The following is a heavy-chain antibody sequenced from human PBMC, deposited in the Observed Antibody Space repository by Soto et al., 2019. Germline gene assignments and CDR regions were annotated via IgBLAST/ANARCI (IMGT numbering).Heavy chain of an antibody. CDR2: ISYDGSNK. V-gene: IGHV3-30*18. J-gene: IGHJ4*02. CDR1: GFTFSYYS. CDR3: AKGPPLDY. Sequence: LSLSYAASGFTFSYYSMHWARQAPGKGLEWVAVISYDGSNKYYADSVKGRFIISRDNSKNRLYLQMNSLRAEDTAVYYCAKGPPLDYWGQGTLVTVSS.